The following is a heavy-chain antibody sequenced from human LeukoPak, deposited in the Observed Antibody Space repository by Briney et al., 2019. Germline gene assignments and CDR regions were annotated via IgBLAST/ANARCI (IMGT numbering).Heavy chain of an antibody. Sequence: GGCLRLSCAASGVTFSSDAMGGGRQGPGEGLGWGSAISGSGGSTYYADSVKGRFTISRDNSKNTLYLQMNSLRAEDTAVYYCAKGHYDSSGYWGVWGQGTLVTVSS. D-gene: IGHD3-22*01. V-gene: IGHV3-23*01. CDR1: GVTFSSDA. CDR3: AKGHYDSSGYWGV. CDR2: ISGSGGST. J-gene: IGHJ4*02.